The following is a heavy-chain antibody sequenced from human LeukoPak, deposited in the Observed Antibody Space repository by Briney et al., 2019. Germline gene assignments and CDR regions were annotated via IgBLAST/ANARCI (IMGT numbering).Heavy chain of an antibody. D-gene: IGHD6-19*01. CDR3: AKDRLYSSGWYFGY. Sequence: PGGSLRLSCAASGFTFSSYAMSWVRQAPGKGLEWVSAISGSGGSTYYADSVKGRSTISRDNSKNTLYLQMNSLRAEDTAVYYCAKDRLYSSGWYFGYWGQGTLVTVFS. CDR2: ISGSGGST. CDR1: GFTFSSYA. V-gene: IGHV3-23*01. J-gene: IGHJ4*02.